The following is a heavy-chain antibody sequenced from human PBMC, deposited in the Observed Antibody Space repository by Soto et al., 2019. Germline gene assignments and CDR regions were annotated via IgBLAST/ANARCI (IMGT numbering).Heavy chain of an antibody. J-gene: IGHJ4*02. V-gene: IGHV3-30-3*01. CDR1: GFTFSSYA. CDR3: ARERGVIAVAVLDY. CDR2: ISYDGSNK. D-gene: IGHD6-19*01. Sequence: GGSLRLSCAASGFTFSSYAMHWVRQAPGKGLEWVAVISYDGSNKYYADSVKGRFTISRDNSKNTLYLQMNSLRAEDTAVYYCARERGVIAVAVLDYWGQGTLVTVSS.